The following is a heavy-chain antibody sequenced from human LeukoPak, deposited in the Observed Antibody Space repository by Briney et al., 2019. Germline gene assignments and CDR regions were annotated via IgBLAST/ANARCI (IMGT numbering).Heavy chain of an antibody. CDR2: IWYDGSNK. Sequence: GRSLRLSCAASGFTFSGYGMHWVRQAPGKGLEWVAVIWYDGSNKYYADSVKGRFTISRDNSKNTLYLQMNSLRAEDTAVYYCARAEDIVVVPAAMELDYWGQGTLVTVSS. CDR3: ARAEDIVVVPAAMELDY. D-gene: IGHD2-2*01. V-gene: IGHV3-33*01. CDR1: GFTFSGYG. J-gene: IGHJ4*02.